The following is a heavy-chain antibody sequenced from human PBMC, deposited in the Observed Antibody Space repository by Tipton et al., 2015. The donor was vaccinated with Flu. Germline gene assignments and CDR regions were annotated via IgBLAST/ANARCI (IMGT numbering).Heavy chain of an antibody. CDR3: ARRVYDFWSGPPLDY. D-gene: IGHD3-3*01. CDR1: GRSFSGYY. V-gene: IGHV4-34*01. CDR2: INHSGST. Sequence: LRLSCAVYGRSFSGYYWSWIRQPPGKGLEWIGEINHSGSTNYNPSLKSRVTISVDTSKNQFSLKLSSVTAADTAVYYCARRVYDFWSGPPLDYWGQGTLVTVSS. J-gene: IGHJ4*02.